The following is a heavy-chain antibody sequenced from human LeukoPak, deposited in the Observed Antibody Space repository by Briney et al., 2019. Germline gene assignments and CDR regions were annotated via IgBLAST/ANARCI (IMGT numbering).Heavy chain of an antibody. Sequence: SETLSLTRTVSGGSISSYYWSWIRQPPGKGLEWIGYIYYSGSTNYNPSLKSRVTISVDTSKNQYSLKLSSVTAADTAVYYCARHDYGDYDAFDIWGQGTMVTVSS. CDR1: GGSISSYY. V-gene: IGHV4-59*08. J-gene: IGHJ3*02. D-gene: IGHD4-17*01. CDR2: IYYSGST. CDR3: ARHDYGDYDAFDI.